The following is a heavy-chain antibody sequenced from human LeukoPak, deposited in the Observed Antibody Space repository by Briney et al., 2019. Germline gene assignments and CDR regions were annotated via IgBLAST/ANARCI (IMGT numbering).Heavy chain of an antibody. CDR3: ARVGDTAMVYYYCMDV. J-gene: IGHJ6*03. CDR1: GFTFSSYS. CDR2: ISSSSSYI. Sequence: PGGSLRLSCAASGFTFSSYSMNWVRQAPGKGLEWVSSISSSSSYIYYADSVKGRFTISRDNAKNSLYLQMNSLRAEDTAVYYCARVGDTAMVYYYCMDVWGKGTTVTVSS. D-gene: IGHD5-18*01. V-gene: IGHV3-21*01.